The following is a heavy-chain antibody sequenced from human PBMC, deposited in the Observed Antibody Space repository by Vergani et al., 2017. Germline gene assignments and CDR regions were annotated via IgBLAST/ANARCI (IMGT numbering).Heavy chain of an antibody. V-gene: IGHV3-49*03. Sequence: EVQLVESGGGLVQPGRSLRLSCTASGFTFGDYAMSWFRQAPGKGLEWVGFIISKAYGGTTDYAAPVKGRFTISRDESKNTLYLQMNSLTTEDTAVYYCTTDWIAAAGTSFYYWGQGSLVTVPS. J-gene: IGHJ4*02. CDR3: TTDWIAAAGTSFYY. CDR1: GFTFGDYA. D-gene: IGHD6-13*01. CDR2: IISKAYGGTT.